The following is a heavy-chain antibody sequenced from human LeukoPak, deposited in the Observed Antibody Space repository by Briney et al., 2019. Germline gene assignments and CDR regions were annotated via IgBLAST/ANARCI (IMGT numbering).Heavy chain of an antibody. D-gene: IGHD2-8*02. V-gene: IGHV4-59*01. CDR1: GGSISSYY. CDR3: AAYVTTGGHPRVAFDY. Sequence: SETLSLTCTVSGGSISSYYWSWIRQPPGKRLEWIGYIYHTGSTNRNPSLKSRVTISVDTSKNHFSLNLKSVTAADTAVYYCAAYVTTGGHPRVAFDYWGQGTLVTVSS. CDR2: IYHTGST. J-gene: IGHJ4*02.